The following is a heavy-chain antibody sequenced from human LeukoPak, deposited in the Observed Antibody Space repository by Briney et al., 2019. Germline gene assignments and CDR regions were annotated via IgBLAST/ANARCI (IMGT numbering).Heavy chain of an antibody. CDR1: GYTFNKYA. J-gene: IGHJ4*02. CDR3: ARGQGLCSAGACSFDY. CDR2: INTDTGNS. Sequence: ASVKVSCKASGYTFNKYAMNWLRQAPGQGLEWMGWINTDTGNSTYAQAFTGRVVLSLDTSVSTAYLQINSLQADDTAVYYCARGQGLCSAGACSFDYWGQGSLVTVSS. V-gene: IGHV7-4-1*02. D-gene: IGHD2-15*01.